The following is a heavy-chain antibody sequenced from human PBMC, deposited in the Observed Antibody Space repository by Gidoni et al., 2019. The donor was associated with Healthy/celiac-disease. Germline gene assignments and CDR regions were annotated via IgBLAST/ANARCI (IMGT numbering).Heavy chain of an antibody. Sequence: EVQLVESGGGVVQPGVSLRLSCAASGFTCSSYAMSWVRQAQGKGLEWVSAIIGSGGSTYYADSVKGRFTISRDNSKSTLYLQMNSLRAEDTAVYYCAKDRPSSRTGYFDYWGQGTLVTVSS. D-gene: IGHD6-13*01. V-gene: IGHV3-23*04. J-gene: IGHJ4*02. CDR2: IIGSGGST. CDR1: GFTCSSYA. CDR3: AKDRPSSRTGYFDY.